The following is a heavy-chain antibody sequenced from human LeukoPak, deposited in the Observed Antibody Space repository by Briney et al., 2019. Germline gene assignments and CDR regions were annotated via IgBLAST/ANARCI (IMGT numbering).Heavy chain of an antibody. D-gene: IGHD2-2*01. V-gene: IGHV1-46*01. CDR1: GYTFTSYY. CDR2: INPSGGST. J-gene: IGHJ5*02. CDR3: ARSRPRYCSSTSCSPSARGIDP. Sequence: GSSVKVSCKASGYTFTSYYMHWVRQAPGQGLEWMGIINPSGGSTSYAQKFQGRVTMTRDTSTSTVYMELSSLRSEDTAVYYCARSRPRYCSSTSCSPSARGIDPWGQGTLVTVSS.